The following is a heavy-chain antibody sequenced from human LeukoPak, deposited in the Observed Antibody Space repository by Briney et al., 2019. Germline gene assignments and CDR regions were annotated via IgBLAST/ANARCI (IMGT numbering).Heavy chain of an antibody. CDR3: AKDIRNYYYYGMDV. V-gene: IGHV3-9*01. CDR2: ISWNSGSI. J-gene: IGHJ6*02. Sequence: SLRLSCAASGFTFDDYAMHWVRQAPGKGLEWVSGISWNSGSIGYADSVKGRFTISRDNAKNSLYLQMNSLRAEDTALYCCAKDIRNYYYYGMDVWGQGTTVTVSS. CDR1: GFTFDDYA.